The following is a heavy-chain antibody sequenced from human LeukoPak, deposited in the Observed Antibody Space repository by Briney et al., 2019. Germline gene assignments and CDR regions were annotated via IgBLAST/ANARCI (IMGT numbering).Heavy chain of an antibody. CDR2: TYPGDSDT. Sequence: GESLKISCKGSGYSFTSYWIGWVRQMPGKGLEWMGITYPGDSDTRFSPSFQGQVTMSVDKSITTAYLQWNSLKTSDTAIYFCARQPIDYGPDYWGQGTLVTVSS. CDR3: ARQPIDYGPDY. J-gene: IGHJ4*02. CDR1: GYSFTSYW. D-gene: IGHD4/OR15-4a*01. V-gene: IGHV5-51*01.